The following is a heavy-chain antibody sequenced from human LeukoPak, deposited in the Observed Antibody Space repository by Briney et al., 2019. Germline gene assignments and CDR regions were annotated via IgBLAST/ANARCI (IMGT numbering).Heavy chain of an antibody. CDR2: FDTEDGET. D-gene: IGHD3-22*01. CDR1: GYTLTELS. Sequence: ASVKVSCKVSGYTLTELSMHWVRQAPGKGLEWMGGFDTEDGETIYAQKFQGRVTMTEDTSTDTAYMELSSLRSEDTAVYYCATDLSRGAAYYDSSGYYRWFDPWGQGTLVTVSS. CDR3: ATDLSRGAAYYDSSGYYRWFDP. J-gene: IGHJ5*02. V-gene: IGHV1-24*01.